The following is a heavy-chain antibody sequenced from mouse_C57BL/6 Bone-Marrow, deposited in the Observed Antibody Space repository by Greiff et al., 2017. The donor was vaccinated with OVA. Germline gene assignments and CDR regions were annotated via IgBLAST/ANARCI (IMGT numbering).Heavy chain of an antibody. Sequence: EVQLVESGPGLVNPSPSLSLTCSVTGYSITSGSSWPWIRPFPGNILEWMGYISYDGSIHYNPSLKNRISLTIDTSKNQFFLKLNSVTTEDTATYYCARKEYDAMDYWGQGTSGTVSA. CDR2: ISYDGSI. CDR3: ARKEYDAMDY. J-gene: IGHJ4*01. V-gene: IGHV3-6*01. CDR1: GYSITSGSS.